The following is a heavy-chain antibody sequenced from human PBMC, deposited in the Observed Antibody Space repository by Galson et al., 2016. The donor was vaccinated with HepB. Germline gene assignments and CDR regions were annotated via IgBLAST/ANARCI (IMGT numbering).Heavy chain of an antibody. CDR1: GYTFTGYY. Sequence: SVKVSCKASGYTFTGYYMHWVRQAPGQELEWMGWINPNSGGTNYAQKFQGRVTMTRDTSISTAYMELSRLRSDDTAVYYCARVRQWLRRNYYYYGMDVWGQGTTVTVSS. J-gene: IGHJ6*02. CDR2: INPNSGGT. CDR3: ARVRQWLRRNYYYYGMDV. V-gene: IGHV1-2*02. D-gene: IGHD6-19*01.